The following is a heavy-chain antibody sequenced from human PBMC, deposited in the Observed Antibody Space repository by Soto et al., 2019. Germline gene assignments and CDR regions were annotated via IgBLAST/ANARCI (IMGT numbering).Heavy chain of an antibody. D-gene: IGHD2-21*02. Sequence: EVQLLESGGGLVQPGGSLXISXXXXGFTFSSYSMSWVRQAPGKGLEWVSTISGSGGSTYYIDSVKGRFTISRDNSKNTLYLQMNSLRAEDTAVYYCAKDWTAIWGQGTMVTVSS. J-gene: IGHJ3*02. CDR3: AKDWTAI. V-gene: IGHV3-23*01. CDR1: GFTFSSYS. CDR2: ISGSGGST.